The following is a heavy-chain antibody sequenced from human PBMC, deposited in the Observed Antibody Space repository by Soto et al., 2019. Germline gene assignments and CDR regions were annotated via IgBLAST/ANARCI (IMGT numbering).Heavy chain of an antibody. CDR1: GYTFTTYA. CDR3: ARDRFTLDSSTWYFDP. J-gene: IGHJ4*02. D-gene: IGHD6-13*01. Sequence: ASVKVSCKASGYTFTTYAIQWVRQAPGQGLEWMGWINAGNGNIKYSQKFQDRVTITRDTSASTAYRELSSLKSEDTAVYYCARDRFTLDSSTWYFDPGGQENLVTFP. CDR2: INAGNGNI. V-gene: IGHV1-3*01.